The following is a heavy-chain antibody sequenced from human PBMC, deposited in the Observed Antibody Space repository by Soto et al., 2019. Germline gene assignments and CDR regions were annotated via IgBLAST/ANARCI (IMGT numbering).Heavy chain of an antibody. V-gene: IGHV3-23*01. CDR3: AKDGNWLDVYFDV. D-gene: IGHD6-19*01. J-gene: IGHJ4*02. CDR1: GIEFSNYA. CDR2: SSASGRSR. Sequence: PGGSLRLSCVASGIEFSNYAMSWVRQAPGKGLEWVSISSASGRSRYHADSVNDRFTISRDNSKNTLYLHMTNLRAEDTAVYYCAKDGNWLDVYFDVWGQGTPVTVSS.